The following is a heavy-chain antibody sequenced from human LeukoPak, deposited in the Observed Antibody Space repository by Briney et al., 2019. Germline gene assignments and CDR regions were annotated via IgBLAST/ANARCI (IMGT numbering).Heavy chain of an antibody. V-gene: IGHV3-66*01. Sequence: GGSLRLSCAASGFTVSSNYMSWVRQAPGKGLEWVSVIYSGGSTYYADSVKGRFTISRDNSKNTLYLQMNSLRAEDTAVYYCANQRRDSSSSSFRYHFDSWGQGSLVTVSS. CDR1: GFTVSSNY. CDR3: ANQRRDSSSSSFRYHFDS. D-gene: IGHD6-6*01. J-gene: IGHJ4*02. CDR2: IYSGGST.